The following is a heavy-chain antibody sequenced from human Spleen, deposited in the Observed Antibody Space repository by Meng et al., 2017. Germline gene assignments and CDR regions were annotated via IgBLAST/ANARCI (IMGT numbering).Heavy chain of an antibody. V-gene: IGHV4-34*03. CDR3: TSPRGTTVTTKHWGYYYYYGMDV. CDR2: INHSGST. D-gene: IGHD4-17*01. Sequence: SETLSLTCVVSGGSFSAYYWSWIRQPPGKGLEWIGEINHSGSTNYNPSLESRATISVDTSKNQFSLKLSSVTAADTAVYYCTSPRGTTVTTKHWGYYYYYGMDVWGQGTTVTVSS. CDR1: GGSFSAYY. J-gene: IGHJ6*02.